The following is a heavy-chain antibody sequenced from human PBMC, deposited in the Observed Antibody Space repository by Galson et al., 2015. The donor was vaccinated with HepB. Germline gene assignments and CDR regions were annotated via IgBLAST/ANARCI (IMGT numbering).Heavy chain of an antibody. CDR1: GYTFSSYV. CDR2: IIKSGDNT. D-gene: IGHD4-23*01. V-gene: IGHV3-23*01. J-gene: IGHJ4*02. Sequence: SLRLSCAASGYTFSSYVMSWVRQAPGKGLEWVSTIIKSGDNTYYADSVKGRFTISRDNSKNTLYLQMNSLRAEDTAVYYCAKEVNYGGNLPTDYWGQGILVTVSS. CDR3: AKEVNYGGNLPTDY.